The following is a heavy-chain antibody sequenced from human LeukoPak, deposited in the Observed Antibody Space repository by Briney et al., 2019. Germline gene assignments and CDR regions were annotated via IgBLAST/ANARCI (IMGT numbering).Heavy chain of an antibody. D-gene: IGHD3-10*01. CDR1: GDSIRITNW. Sequence: PSETLSLTCAVSGDSIRITNWWSWVRQAPGKGLEWIGEINHSGSTNYNPSLKSRVTISVDTSKNQFSLKLSSVTAADTAVYYCARRKIRITMVRGTSGFDYWGQGTLVTVSS. CDR2: INHSGST. CDR3: ARRKIRITMVRGTSGFDY. V-gene: IGHV4-4*02. J-gene: IGHJ4*02.